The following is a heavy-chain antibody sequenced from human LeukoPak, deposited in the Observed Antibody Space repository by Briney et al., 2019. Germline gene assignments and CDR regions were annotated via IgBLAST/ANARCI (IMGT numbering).Heavy chain of an antibody. V-gene: IGHV5-51*01. D-gene: IGHD3-3*01. CDR3: ARHWPILNPDY. Sequence: GESLQISCKGSGYSFTSYWIGWVRQMPGKGLEWMGIIYPGDSDTRYSPSFQGQVTISADKSISTAYLQWSSLKVSDTAMYYCARHWPILNPDYWGQGTLVTVSS. CDR2: IYPGDSDT. J-gene: IGHJ4*02. CDR1: GYSFTSYW.